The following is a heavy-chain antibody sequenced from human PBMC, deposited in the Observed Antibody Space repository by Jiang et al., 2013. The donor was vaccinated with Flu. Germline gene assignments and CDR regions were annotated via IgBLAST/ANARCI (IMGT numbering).Heavy chain of an antibody. Sequence: CAISGDSVSSNSGTWNWIRQSPSRGLEWLGRTYYRSKWFNDYAVSVKSRITINPDTSRNQFSLQLNSVTPEDTAVYYCARVPAIGIAAAGYFDYWGQGTLVTVSS. CDR1: GDSVSSNSGT. J-gene: IGHJ4*02. D-gene: IGHD6-13*01. CDR2: TYYRSKWFN. CDR3: ARVPAIGIAAAGYFDY. V-gene: IGHV6-1*01.